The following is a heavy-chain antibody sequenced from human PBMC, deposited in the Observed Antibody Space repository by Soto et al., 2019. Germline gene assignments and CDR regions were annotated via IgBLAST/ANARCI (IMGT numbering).Heavy chain of an antibody. Sequence: ASVKVSGKSSGYAFTGYYIHWVRQAPGQGLEWMGWINPNSGDTNYAQKFQGRVTMTRDTSFSTAYMELSSLRSDDTAVYYCATRYSYVHFWGQGTLVTV. CDR1: GYAFTGYY. CDR3: ATRYSYVHF. CDR2: INPNSGDT. V-gene: IGHV1-2*02. J-gene: IGHJ4*02. D-gene: IGHD5-18*01.